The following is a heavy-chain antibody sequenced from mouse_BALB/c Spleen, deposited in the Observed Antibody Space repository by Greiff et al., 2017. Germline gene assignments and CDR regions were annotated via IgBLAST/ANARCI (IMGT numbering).Heavy chain of an antibody. CDR1: GYTFTDYN. CDR2: INPNNGGT. J-gene: IGHJ4*01. D-gene: IGHD2-12*01. Sequence: VQLQQSGPELVKPGASVKIPCKASGYTFTDYNMDWVKQSHGKSLEWIGDINPNNGGTIYNQKFKGKATLTVDKSSSTAYMELRSLTSEDTAVYYCARIRRGYYYAMDYWGQGTSVTVSS. CDR3: ARIRRGYYYAMDY. V-gene: IGHV1-18*01.